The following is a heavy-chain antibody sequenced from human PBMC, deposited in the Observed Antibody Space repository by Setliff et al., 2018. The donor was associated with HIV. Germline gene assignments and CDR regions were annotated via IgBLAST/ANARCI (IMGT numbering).Heavy chain of an antibody. Sequence: GGSLRLSCAASGFTFSSYSMNWVRQAPGKGLEWISYNGIINGAKHYADSMEGRFTISSDDAKNSLYLQMDSLRAEDTAVYYCVRDRDWAFDYWGQGMLVTVSS. CDR3: VRDRDWAFDY. D-gene: IGHD3-9*01. J-gene: IGHJ4*02. CDR2: NGIINGAK. V-gene: IGHV3-48*01. CDR1: GFTFSSYS.